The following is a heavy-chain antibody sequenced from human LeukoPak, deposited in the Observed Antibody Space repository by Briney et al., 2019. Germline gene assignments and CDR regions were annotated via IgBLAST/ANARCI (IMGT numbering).Heavy chain of an antibody. CDR1: GYTLTELS. CDR2: FDPEDGET. CDR3: ARDPAYSYGYRAGMDV. D-gene: IGHD5-18*01. J-gene: IGHJ6*02. Sequence: GASVKVSCKVSGYTLTELSMHWVRQAPGKGLEWMGGFDPEDGETIYAQKFQGRVTMTEDTSTDTAYMELSSLRSEDTAVYYCARDPAYSYGYRAGMDVWGQGTTVTVSS. V-gene: IGHV1-24*01.